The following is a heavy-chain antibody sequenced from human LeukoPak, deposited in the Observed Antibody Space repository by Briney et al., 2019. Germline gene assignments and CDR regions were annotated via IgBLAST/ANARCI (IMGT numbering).Heavy chain of an antibody. CDR2: VSWDSGSI. V-gene: IGHV3-9*01. CDR3: ARHVVAVGFDY. Sequence: GGSLRLSCAASGFTFNDYAMHWVRQAPGKGLEWVAGVSWDSGSIAYAASVRGRFTISRDNAKNSLYLQMNSLRAEDTAVYYCARHVVAVGFDYWGQGTLVTVSS. D-gene: IGHD3-22*01. CDR1: GFTFNDYA. J-gene: IGHJ4*02.